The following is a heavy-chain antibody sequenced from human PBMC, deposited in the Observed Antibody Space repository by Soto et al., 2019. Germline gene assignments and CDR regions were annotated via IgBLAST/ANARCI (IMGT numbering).Heavy chain of an antibody. CDR3: ARDWGANDY. CDR1: GFTFSSYA. Sequence: QVQLVESGGGVVQPGRSLRLSCAASGFTFSSYAMHWVRQAPGKGVGWVAVISYDGSNKYYADSVKGRFTISRDNSKNTLYLQMNSLRAEDTAVYYCARDWGANDYWGQGTLVTVSS. D-gene: IGHD1-26*01. CDR2: ISYDGSNK. V-gene: IGHV3-30-3*01. J-gene: IGHJ4*02.